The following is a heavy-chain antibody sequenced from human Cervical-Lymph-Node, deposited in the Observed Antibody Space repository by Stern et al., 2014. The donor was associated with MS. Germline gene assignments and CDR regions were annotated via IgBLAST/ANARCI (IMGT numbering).Heavy chain of an antibody. D-gene: IGHD4-23*01. Sequence: QVTLRESGPVLVKPTETLTLTCTVSGFSLSNARMGVSWIRQPPGKALEWLAQLFSNDEKSSSTSLKSRLTISKDTSKSQVVLTMTNMDPVDTATYYCARTYGGNPMRAAWFDPWGQGTLVTVSS. CDR3: ARTYGGNPMRAAWFDP. V-gene: IGHV2-26*01. CDR2: LFSNDEK. CDR1: GFSLSNARMG. J-gene: IGHJ5*02.